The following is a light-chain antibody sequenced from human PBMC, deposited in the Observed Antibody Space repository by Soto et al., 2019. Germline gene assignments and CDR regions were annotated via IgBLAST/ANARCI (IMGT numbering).Light chain of an antibody. V-gene: IGKV3-11*01. CDR3: QQRSDWPPIT. CDR2: DAS. Sequence: EIVLTQSPASLSLSPGDRANLSCRASQSVGTFLAWYQQRPGQIPRLLIYDASNRATGIPARFSGSGSGTDFTLTISGLEPEDFGVYYCQQRSDWPPITFGQGTRLEIK. CDR1: QSVGTF. J-gene: IGKJ5*01.